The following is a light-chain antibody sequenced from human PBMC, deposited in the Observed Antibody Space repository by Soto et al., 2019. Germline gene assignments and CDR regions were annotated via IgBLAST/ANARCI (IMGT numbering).Light chain of an antibody. Sequence: EIVLTQSPANLSLSPGDLATVACRASQNVATTYLAWYQQRPGQAPRLLISASSRRPTGVPDRFSGGGSGTVSTLTISRLQPDDLASYFWQQYGNSPYSFGRGTRL. CDR3: QQYGNSPYS. CDR1: QNVATTY. CDR2: ASS. V-gene: IGKV3-20*01. J-gene: IGKJ2*01.